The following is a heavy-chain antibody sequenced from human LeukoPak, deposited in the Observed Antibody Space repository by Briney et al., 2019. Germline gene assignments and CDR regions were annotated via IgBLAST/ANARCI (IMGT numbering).Heavy chain of an antibody. CDR2: ISGSDGST. CDR3: AKNIGGLDY. V-gene: IGHV3-23*01. CDR1: GFTFSSYS. J-gene: IGHJ4*02. D-gene: IGHD3-10*01. Sequence: GGSLRLSCAASGFTFSSYSMNWVRQAPGKGLEWVSGISGSDGSTYHADSVKGRFTISRDNSKNTLYLQMNSLRGEDTAVYYCAKNIGGLDYWGQGTLVTVSS.